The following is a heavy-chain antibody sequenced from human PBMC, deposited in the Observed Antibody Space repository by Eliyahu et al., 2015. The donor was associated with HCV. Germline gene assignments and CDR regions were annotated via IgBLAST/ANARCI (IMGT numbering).Heavy chain of an antibody. J-gene: IGHJ5*02. D-gene: IGHD3-3*01. CDR3: AALRYDFWSGYYMADWFDP. CDR2: IKSNTDGGTT. Sequence: EVQLVESGGALVKPGGSLRLSCVASGFAFNKAWMNWVRQAPGKGPEWGGRIKSNTDGGTTDHAAPVRGRFTISRDDSKNTVYLQMNSLKTEDTGVYHCAALRYDFWSGYYMADWFDPWGQGTLVIVSS. CDR1: GFAFNKAW. V-gene: IGHV3-15*02.